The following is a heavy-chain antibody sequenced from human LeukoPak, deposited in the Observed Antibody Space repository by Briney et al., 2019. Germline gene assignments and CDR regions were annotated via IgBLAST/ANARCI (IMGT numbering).Heavy chain of an antibody. D-gene: IGHD3-10*01. CDR2: ICPGDSDT. CDR3: ARQTRERGAD. J-gene: IGHJ4*02. V-gene: IGHV5-51*01. Sequence: GESLKISCKTSGYSFTSYCIGWVRQMSGRGLEWMGIICPGDSDTRYSPSFQGQVTISADKSLRTAYLQWSSLNASDTAMYYCARQTRERGADWGQGTLVTVSS. CDR1: GYSFTSYC.